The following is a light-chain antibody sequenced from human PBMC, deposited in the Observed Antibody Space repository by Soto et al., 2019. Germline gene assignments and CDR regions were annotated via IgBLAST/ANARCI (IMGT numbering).Light chain of an antibody. Sequence: EIVLTQSPGTLSLSPGERATLSCRASQSVSSSYFAWYQQKPGQAPRLLIYDASSRDTGIPDRFSGSGSGTDFTLTISSLEPEDFAVYFCQQYGSSPYTFGQGTKLEIK. CDR2: DAS. CDR3: QQYGSSPYT. J-gene: IGKJ2*01. CDR1: QSVSSSY. V-gene: IGKV3-20*01.